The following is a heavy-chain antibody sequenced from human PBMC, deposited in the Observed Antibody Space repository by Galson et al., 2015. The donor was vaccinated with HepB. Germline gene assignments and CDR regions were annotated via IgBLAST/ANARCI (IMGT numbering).Heavy chain of an antibody. CDR1: GFRFNNYA. J-gene: IGHJ4*02. V-gene: IGHV3-23*01. Sequence: SLRLSCAASGFRFNNYAMSWVRRAPGKGLEWVSGMSGSGGSTYYVDSMKGRFTISRDNSKNTLWLQMNSLRVEDTAVYYCAKNPYYASNGYYSFDYWGRGTLVTVSS. CDR2: MSGSGGST. CDR3: AKNPYYASNGYYSFDY. D-gene: IGHD3-22*01.